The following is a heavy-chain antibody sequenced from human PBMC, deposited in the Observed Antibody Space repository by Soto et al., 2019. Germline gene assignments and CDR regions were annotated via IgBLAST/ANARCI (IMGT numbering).Heavy chain of an antibody. CDR1: GYTFTSYG. V-gene: IGHV1-18*01. D-gene: IGHD3-10*01. Sequence: ASVKVSCKASGYTFTSYGISWVRQAPGQGLEWMGWISAYNGNTNYAQKLQGRVTMTTDTSTSTAYMELRSLRSDDTAVYYCARDLRFGELLSIDNYYYFYGMDVWGQGTTVTVSS. CDR3: ARDLRFGELLSIDNYYYFYGMDV. CDR2: ISAYNGNT. J-gene: IGHJ6*02.